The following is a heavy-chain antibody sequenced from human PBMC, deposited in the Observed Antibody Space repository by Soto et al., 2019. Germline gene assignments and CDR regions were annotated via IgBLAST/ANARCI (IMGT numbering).Heavy chain of an antibody. CDR3: ARQYCSGGSCSYDGDAFDI. D-gene: IGHD2-15*01. CDR2: IYYSGSN. V-gene: IGHV4-39*01. Sequence: QLQLQESGPGLVKPSETLSLTCTVSGGSISSSSYYWGWIRQPPGKGLEWIGSIYYSGSNYYNPSLKSRVTISVETSKNQSSLKLSCVTCADTAVYYCARQYCSGGSCSYDGDAFDIWGQGTMVTVSS. CDR1: GGSISSSSYY. J-gene: IGHJ3*02.